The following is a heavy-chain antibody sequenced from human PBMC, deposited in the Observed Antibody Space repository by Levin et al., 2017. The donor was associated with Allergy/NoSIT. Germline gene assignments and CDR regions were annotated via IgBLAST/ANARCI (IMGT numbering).Heavy chain of an antibody. J-gene: IGHJ6*02. CDR2: IYYSGST. V-gene: IGHV4-39*07. CDR1: GGSISTSSYY. CDR3: ARDEMVHEIQYYYGMDV. D-gene: IGHD2-8*01. Sequence: PGGSLRLSCTVSGGSISTSSYYWGWIRQPPGKGLEWIGNIYYSGSTYYSPPLRSRVAISVDTSKNQFSLKLSSVTAADTAVYYCARDEMVHEIQYYYGMDVWGQGTTVTVSS.